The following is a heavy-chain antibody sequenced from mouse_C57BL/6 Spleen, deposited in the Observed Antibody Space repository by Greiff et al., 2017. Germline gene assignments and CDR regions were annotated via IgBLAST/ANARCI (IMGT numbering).Heavy chain of an antibody. Sequence: QVQLQQSGAELARPGASVKLSCKASGYTFTSYGISWVKQRTGQGLEWIGEIYPRSGNTYYNEKFKGKATLTADKSSSTAYMELRSLTSEDSAVYFCASYCDYDVPFAYWGQGTLVTVAA. CDR1: GYTFTSYG. J-gene: IGHJ3*01. CDR2: IYPRSGNT. D-gene: IGHD2-4*01. V-gene: IGHV1-81*01. CDR3: ASYCDYDVPFAY.